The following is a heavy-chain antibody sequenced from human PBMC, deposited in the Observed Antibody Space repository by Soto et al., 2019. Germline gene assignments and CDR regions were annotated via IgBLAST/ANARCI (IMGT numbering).Heavy chain of an antibody. D-gene: IGHD3-22*01. V-gene: IGHV1-24*01. CDR2: FDPEDGET. J-gene: IGHJ4*02. Sequence: ASVKVSCKVSGYTLTELSMHWVRQAPGKGLEWMGGFDPEDGETIYAQKFQGRVTMTEDTSTDTAYRELSTLRSEDTAVYYCATAPHGGYYYDYCGQGTLVTVSS. CDR3: ATAPHGGYYYDY. CDR1: GYTLTELS.